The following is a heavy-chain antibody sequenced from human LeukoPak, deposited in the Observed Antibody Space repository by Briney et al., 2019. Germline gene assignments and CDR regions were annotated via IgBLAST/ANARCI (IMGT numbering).Heavy chain of an antibody. CDR3: AGSNAHLSTSWYGNWFDP. J-gene: IGHJ5*02. CDR1: GGSIRSSSYY. D-gene: IGHD2-2*01. V-gene: IGHV4-39*07. CDR2: IYHSGDT. Sequence: ASETLSLTCTVSGGSIRSSSYYWGWIRQPPGKGLEWIASIYHSGDTYYNPSLRSRVTISLDTSKNQLSLKLSSVTAADTAVYYCAGSNAHLSTSWYGNWFDPWGQGTLVTVSS.